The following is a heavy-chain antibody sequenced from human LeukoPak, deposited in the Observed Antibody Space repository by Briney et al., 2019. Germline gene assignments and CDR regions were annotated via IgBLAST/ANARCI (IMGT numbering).Heavy chain of an antibody. CDR1: GFTFSSYA. Sequence: GGSLRLSCAASGFTFSSYAMHWVRQAPGKGLEWVAVISYDGSNKYYADSVKGRFTISRDNSKNTLYLQMNSLRAEDTAVYYCARGGSRAYGMDVWGQGTTVTVSS. CDR3: ARGGSRAYGMDV. J-gene: IGHJ6*02. CDR2: ISYDGSNK. V-gene: IGHV3-30-3*01. D-gene: IGHD6-13*01.